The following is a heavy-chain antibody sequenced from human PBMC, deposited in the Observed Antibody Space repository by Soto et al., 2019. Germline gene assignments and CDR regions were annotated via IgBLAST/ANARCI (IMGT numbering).Heavy chain of an antibody. D-gene: IGHD3-3*01. CDR3: ARGRSRTIFGVVITGIYYYYGMDV. CDR2: MNPNSGNT. V-gene: IGHV1-8*01. J-gene: IGHJ6*02. Sequence: ASVKVSCKASGYTFTSYDINWVRQATGQGLEWMGWMNPNSGNTGYAQKFQGRVTMTRNTSISTAYMELSSLRSEDTAVYYCARGRSRTIFGVVITGIYYYYGMDVWGQGTTVTSP. CDR1: GYTFTSYD.